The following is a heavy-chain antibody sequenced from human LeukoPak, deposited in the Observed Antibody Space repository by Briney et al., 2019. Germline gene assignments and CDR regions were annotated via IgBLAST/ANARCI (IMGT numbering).Heavy chain of an antibody. Sequence: GGSLRLSCAASGFTFSSYSMNWVRQAPGKGLEWVSSISSSSSYIYYADSVKGRFTTSRDNAKNSLYLQMNSLRAEDTAVYYCARDHKGSLEWLLSQSVSYFDYWGQGTLVTVSS. CDR2: ISSSSSYI. CDR3: ARDHKGSLEWLLSQSVSYFDY. J-gene: IGHJ4*02. D-gene: IGHD3-3*01. CDR1: GFTFSSYS. V-gene: IGHV3-21*01.